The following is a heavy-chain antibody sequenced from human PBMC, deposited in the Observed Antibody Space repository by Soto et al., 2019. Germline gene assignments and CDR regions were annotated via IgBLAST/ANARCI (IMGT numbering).Heavy chain of an antibody. Sequence: QITLKESGPTLVKPTQTLTLTCTFSGFSLSTSGVGVGWIRQPPGKALEWLALIYWDDDKRYSPSLKSRLTLNKLTLXNQVVLTMTNMDPVETATYYCAHSYSSGWYGWFDPWGQGTLVTVSS. CDR3: AHSYSSGWYGWFDP. CDR1: GFSLSTSGVG. D-gene: IGHD6-19*01. CDR2: IYWDDDK. V-gene: IGHV2-5*02. J-gene: IGHJ5*02.